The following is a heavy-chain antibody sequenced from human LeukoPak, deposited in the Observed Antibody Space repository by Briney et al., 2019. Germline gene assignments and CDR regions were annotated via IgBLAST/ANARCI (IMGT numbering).Heavy chain of an antibody. CDR1: GGTFSSYA. Sequence: GASVKVSCKASGGTFSSYAISWVRQAPGQGLEWMGGIIPIFGTANYAQKFQGRVTITTDESTSTAYMELSSLRSEDTAVYYCARDLARWEMATIFPCYMDVWGKGTTVTVSS. CDR3: ARDLARWEMATIFPCYMDV. D-gene: IGHD5-24*01. J-gene: IGHJ6*03. V-gene: IGHV1-69*05. CDR2: IIPIFGTA.